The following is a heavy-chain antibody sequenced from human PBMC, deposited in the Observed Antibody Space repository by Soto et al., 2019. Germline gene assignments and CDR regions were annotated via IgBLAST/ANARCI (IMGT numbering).Heavy chain of an antibody. CDR2: IYYSGST. D-gene: IGHD2-2*01. J-gene: IGHJ6*02. V-gene: IGHV4-39*01. Sequence: SETLSLTCTVSGGSISSSSYYWGWIRQPPGKGLEWIGSIYYSGSTYYNPSLKSRVTISVDTSKNQFSLKLSSVTAADTAVYYCANPYSNPAAMPDYYYGMDVWGQGTTVTVSS. CDR3: ANPYSNPAAMPDYYYGMDV. CDR1: GGSISSSSYY.